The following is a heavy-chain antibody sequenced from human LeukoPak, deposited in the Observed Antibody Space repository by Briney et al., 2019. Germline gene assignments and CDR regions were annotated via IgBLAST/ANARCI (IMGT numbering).Heavy chain of an antibody. V-gene: IGHV3-7*01. CDR2: IHKDGSAK. Sequence: GALRLSCGASGFPFSGYWMSWVRQAPGKGLEWVANIHKDGSAKRYVDSVKGRFTISRDNAKSSLYLQMNSLRDEDTAVYYCTRDRGFGADDYWGQGSLVSVSS. D-gene: IGHD3-10*01. J-gene: IGHJ4*02. CDR3: TRDRGFGADDY. CDR1: GFPFSGYW.